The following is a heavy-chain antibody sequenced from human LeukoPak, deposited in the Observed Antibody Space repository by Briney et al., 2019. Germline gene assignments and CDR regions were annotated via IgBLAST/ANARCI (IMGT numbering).Heavy chain of an antibody. CDR2: IYYSGST. Sequence: SETLSLTCTVSGGSISSYYWSWIRQPPGKGLEWIGYIYYSGSTNYNPSLKSRVTISVDTSKNQSSLKLKSVTAADTAVYYCARSSEGRYYYDSSGYSYYYYYMDVWGKGTTGTISS. CDR1: GGSISSYY. J-gene: IGHJ6*03. V-gene: IGHV4-59*01. D-gene: IGHD3-22*01. CDR3: ARSSEGRYYYDSSGYSYYYYYMDV.